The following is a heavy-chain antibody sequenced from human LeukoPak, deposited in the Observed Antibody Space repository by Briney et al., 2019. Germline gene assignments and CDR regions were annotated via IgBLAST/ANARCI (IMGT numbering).Heavy chain of an antibody. Sequence: ASVNVSCKVSGYTLTELSVHWVRQAPGKGLEWMGGFDPEDAETIYAQKFQGRVTMTTDTSTSTAYMELRSLRSDDTAVYYCARDQRMYYYDSSGYYGLDYWGQGTLVTVSS. CDR1: GYTLTELS. D-gene: IGHD3-22*01. CDR3: ARDQRMYYYDSSGYYGLDY. V-gene: IGHV1-24*01. J-gene: IGHJ4*02. CDR2: FDPEDAET.